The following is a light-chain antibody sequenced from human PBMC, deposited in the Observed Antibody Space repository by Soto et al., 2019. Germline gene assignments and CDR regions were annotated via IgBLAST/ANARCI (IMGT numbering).Light chain of an antibody. V-gene: IGLV1-44*01. CDR2: GDD. CDR3: ATWDGSLDVV. J-gene: IGLJ2*01. Sequence: QLVLTQPPSASATPGQSVTISCSGSSSNIGSYPVSWYQQVPGTAPKVLIYGDDQRPSGVPDRFSGSKSGTSASLAISGLQSEDEATYYCATWDGSLDVVFGGGTKLTVL. CDR1: SSNIGSYP.